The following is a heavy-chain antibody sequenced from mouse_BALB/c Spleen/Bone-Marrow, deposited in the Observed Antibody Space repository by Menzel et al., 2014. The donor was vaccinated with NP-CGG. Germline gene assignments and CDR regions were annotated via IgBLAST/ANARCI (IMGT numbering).Heavy chain of an antibody. J-gene: IGHJ4*01. Sequence: EVQVVESGPSLMKPSQTLSLTCSVTGDSITSGYWNWIRKFPGNKLEYMGYISYSGITYYNPSLKSRISITRDTSKNQYYLQLNSVTTEDTATYFCARLEEGYGNYEGYYYALDYWGQGTSATVSS. D-gene: IGHD2-10*02. V-gene: IGHV3-8*02. CDR1: GDSITSGY. CDR3: ARLEEGYGNYEGYYYALDY. CDR2: ISYSGIT.